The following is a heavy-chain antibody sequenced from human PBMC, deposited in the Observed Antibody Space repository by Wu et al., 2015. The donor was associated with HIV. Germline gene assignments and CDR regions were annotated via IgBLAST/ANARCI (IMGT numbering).Heavy chain of an antibody. CDR1: GYTFTSYG. CDR2: ISAYNGNT. Sequence: QVQLVQSGAEVKKPGASVKVSCKASGYTFTSYGISWVRQAPGQGLEWMGWISAYNGNTNYAQKLQGRVTMTTDTSTSTAYMELRSLRSDDMAVYYCARDSGEYCSGGSCYSGYYFDYWGQGTLVTVSS. D-gene: IGHD2-15*01. CDR3: ARDSGEYCSGGSCYSGYYFDY. J-gene: IGHJ4*02. V-gene: IGHV1-18*03.